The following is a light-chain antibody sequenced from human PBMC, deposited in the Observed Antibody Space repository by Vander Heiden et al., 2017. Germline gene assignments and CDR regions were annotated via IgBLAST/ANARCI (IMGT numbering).Light chain of an antibody. V-gene: IGKV1-39*01. CDR2: DAS. Sequence: DIQITQSPSSLSASVGDRVTITCQASQGISSYLNWYQQKPGKAPKLLIYDASSLQSGVPSRFSGSGSGTDFTLTISSLQPEDFATYYCQQSYSTPRTFGQGTKVEIK. CDR1: QGISSY. J-gene: IGKJ1*01. CDR3: QQSYSTPRT.